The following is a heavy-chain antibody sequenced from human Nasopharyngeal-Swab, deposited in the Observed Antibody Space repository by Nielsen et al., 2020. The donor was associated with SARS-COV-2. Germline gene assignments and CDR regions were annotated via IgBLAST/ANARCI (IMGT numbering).Heavy chain of an antibody. V-gene: IGHV3-21*01. D-gene: IGHD3-10*01. CDR3: ARDGFGESPYYYYYGMDV. J-gene: IGHJ6*04. Sequence: GGSLRLSCAAYGFTFSNYSMNWVRQAPGKGLEWVSSISSSTSYIYYADSVKGRFTISRDNAKNSLYLQMNSLRAEDTAVYYCARDGFGESPYYYYYGMDVWGKVTTVTVTS. CDR1: GFTFSNYS. CDR2: ISSSTSYI.